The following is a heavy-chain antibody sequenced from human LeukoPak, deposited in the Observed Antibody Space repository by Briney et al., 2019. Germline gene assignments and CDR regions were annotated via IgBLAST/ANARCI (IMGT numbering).Heavy chain of an antibody. CDR2: IYTEGST. D-gene: IGHD6-19*01. Sequence: GGSLRLSCAASGFTVSSNYMSWVRQAPGKGLEWVSVIYTEGSTYYTDSVKGRLTISRDSSKNMLYLQMNSLRAEDTAVYYCAREVGYSSGFGYFDYWDQGTLVTVSS. CDR3: AREVGYSSGFGYFDY. V-gene: IGHV3-66*01. J-gene: IGHJ4*02. CDR1: GFTVSSNY.